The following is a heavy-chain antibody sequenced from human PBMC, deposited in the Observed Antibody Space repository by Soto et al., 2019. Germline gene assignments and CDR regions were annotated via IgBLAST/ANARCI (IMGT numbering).Heavy chain of an antibody. CDR1: RGTLRNFV. Sequence: SVKVSCKASRGTLRNFVISWVRQAPGQEREWMGGIIPVFGTTNYPQRFQGRVTITADESTSTAYLEVRSLTPDDTAVYYCATPNAFISGRELSWYYFDYWG. CDR2: IIPVFGTT. CDR3: ATPNAFISGRELSWYYFDY. D-gene: IGHD6-25*01. V-gene: IGHV1-69*13. J-gene: IGHJ4*01.